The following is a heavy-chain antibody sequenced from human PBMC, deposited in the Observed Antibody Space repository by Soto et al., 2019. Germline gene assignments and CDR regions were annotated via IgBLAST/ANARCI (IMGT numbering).Heavy chain of an antibody. CDR3: ARIPSDSICSSTSCYTETYYYYYGMDV. Sequence: KPSETLSLTCAVSGGSISSSNWWSWVRQPPGKGLEWIGEIYHSGSTNYNPSLKSRVTISVDKSKNQFSLKLSSVTAADTAVYYCARIPSDSICSSTSCYTETYYYYYGMDVWGQGTTVTVSS. J-gene: IGHJ6*02. D-gene: IGHD2-2*02. CDR2: IYHSGST. V-gene: IGHV4-4*02. CDR1: GGSISSSNW.